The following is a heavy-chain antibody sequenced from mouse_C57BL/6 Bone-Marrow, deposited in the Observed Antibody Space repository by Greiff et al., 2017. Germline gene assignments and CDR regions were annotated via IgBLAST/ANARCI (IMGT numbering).Heavy chain of an antibody. CDR1: GFTFSDYY. D-gene: IGHD2-4*01. CDR3: ARQPPVGYDDDRYYYAMDY. J-gene: IGHJ4*01. Sequence: DVKLVESGGGLVQPGGSLKLSCAASGFTFSDYYMYWVRQTPEKRLEWVAYISNGGGSTYYPDTVKGRFTISRDNAKNTLYQQMRRLKSEDTAMYYCARQPPVGYDDDRYYYAMDYWGQGTSVTVSS. V-gene: IGHV5-12*01. CDR2: ISNGGGST.